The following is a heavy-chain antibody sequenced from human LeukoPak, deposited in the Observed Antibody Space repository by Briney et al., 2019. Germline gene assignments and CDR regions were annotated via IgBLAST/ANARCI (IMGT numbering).Heavy chain of an antibody. Sequence: GGSLRLSCAASGFTFSSYSMNWVRQAPGKGLEWVSSISSSSSYIYYADSVKGRFTISRDNAKNSLYLQMNSLRAEDTAVYYCAELGITMIGGVWGKGTTVIVSS. D-gene: IGHD3-10*02. CDR3: AELGITMIGGV. V-gene: IGHV3-21*01. J-gene: IGHJ6*04. CDR2: ISSSSSYI. CDR1: GFTFSSYS.